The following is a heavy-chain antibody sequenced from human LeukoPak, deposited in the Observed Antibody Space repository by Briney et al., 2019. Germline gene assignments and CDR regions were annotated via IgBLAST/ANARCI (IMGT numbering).Heavy chain of an antibody. CDR3: AELGITMIGGV. CDR1: GFTFSNYA. V-gene: IGHV3-23*01. Sequence: GGSLRLSCAASGFTFSNYAMSWVRQAPGKGLHWVSVISGSGGSTYYADSVKGRFTISRDNSKNSLYLQMNSLRAEDTAVYYCAELGITMIGGVWGKGTTVTISS. D-gene: IGHD3-10*02. CDR2: ISGSGGST. J-gene: IGHJ6*04.